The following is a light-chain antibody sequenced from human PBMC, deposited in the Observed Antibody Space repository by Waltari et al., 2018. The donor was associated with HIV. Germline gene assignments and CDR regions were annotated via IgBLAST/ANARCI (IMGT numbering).Light chain of an antibody. CDR3: SSFTGSNTYV. CDR2: EVN. CDR1: SSDVGAYNS. J-gene: IGLJ1*01. V-gene: IGLV2-14*01. Sequence: QSALTQPDSVSGSLGQSITISCTGTSSDVGAYNSVSWYQQRPGKVPKLLIYEVNSRPSGIDNRFSGSKSGNTASLTISGLQVEDEADYYCSSFTGSNTYVFGSGTKVTVL.